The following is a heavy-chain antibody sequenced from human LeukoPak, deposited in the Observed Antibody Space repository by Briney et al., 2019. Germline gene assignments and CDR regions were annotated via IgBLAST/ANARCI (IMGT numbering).Heavy chain of an antibody. J-gene: IGHJ4*02. CDR3: ARDMYTNSWYGSDY. V-gene: IGHV1-2*02. CDR1: GYTFTDYY. D-gene: IGHD6-13*01. Sequence: ASVKVSCKASGYTFTDYYIHWVRQAPGQGLEWMGWINANSGATNYALRFQGRVTLTGDTSISTASMELTRLTSDDTAIYYCARDMYTNSWYGSDYWGQGTLVTVSS. CDR2: INANSGAT.